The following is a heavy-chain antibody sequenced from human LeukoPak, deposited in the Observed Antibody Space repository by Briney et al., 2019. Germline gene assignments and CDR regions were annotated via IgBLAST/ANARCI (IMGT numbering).Heavy chain of an antibody. CDR3: ARGYEYSYGYAVSGWFDP. J-gene: IGHJ5*02. CDR2: IYYSGST. D-gene: IGHD5-18*01. CDR1: GDSISSYY. Sequence: SETLSLTCTVSGDSISSYYWSWIRQPPGKGLEWIGYIYYSGSTNYNPSLKSRVTISVDTSKNQFSLKLSSVTAADTAVYYCARGYEYSYGYAVSGWFDPWGQGTLVTVSS. V-gene: IGHV4-59*01.